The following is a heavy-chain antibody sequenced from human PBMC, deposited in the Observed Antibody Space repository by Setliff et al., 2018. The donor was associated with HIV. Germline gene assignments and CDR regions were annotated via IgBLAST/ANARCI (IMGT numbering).Heavy chain of an antibody. V-gene: IGHV4-34*01. CDR1: GGSFPAYY. CDR3: VRQHGDYAFGS. J-gene: IGHJ5*01. Sequence: SETLSLTCAVYGGSFPAYYWNWIRQPPGKGLEWIGEINYDGDTTYNPSLKSRVNMFIHTSKKQFSLKVASVTAADTAVYYCVRQHGDYAFGSWGQGTLVTVSS. D-gene: IGHD4-17*01. CDR2: INYDGDT.